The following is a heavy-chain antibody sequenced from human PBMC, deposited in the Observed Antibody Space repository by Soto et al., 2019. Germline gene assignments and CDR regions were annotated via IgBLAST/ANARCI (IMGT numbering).Heavy chain of an antibody. D-gene: IGHD4-17*01. CDR3: AATYGDYGYYYYYGMDV. CDR1: GFTFTSSA. Sequence: QMQLVQSGPEVKKPGTSVKVSCKASGFTFTSSAVQWVRQARGQRLEWIGWIVVGSGNTNYAQKLQERVTITRDMSTSTAYMELSSLRSEDTAVYYCAATYGDYGYYYYYGMDVWGQGTTVTVSS. V-gene: IGHV1-58*01. CDR2: IVVGSGNT. J-gene: IGHJ6*02.